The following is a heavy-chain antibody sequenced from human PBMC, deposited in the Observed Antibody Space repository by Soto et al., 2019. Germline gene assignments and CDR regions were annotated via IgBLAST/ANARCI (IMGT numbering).Heavy chain of an antibody. CDR3: ARGLDSSGYYYHNWFDP. D-gene: IGHD3-22*01. J-gene: IGHJ5*02. CDR2: IYYSGST. V-gene: IGHV4-59*01. CDR1: GGSISSYY. Sequence: QVQLQESGPGLVKPSETLSLTCTVSGGSISSYYWSWIRQPPGKGLEWIGYIYYSGSTNYNPSLMTRVTIYVDTSKTQFSLKLSSVTAADTAVYYCARGLDSSGYYYHNWFDPWGQGTLVTVSS.